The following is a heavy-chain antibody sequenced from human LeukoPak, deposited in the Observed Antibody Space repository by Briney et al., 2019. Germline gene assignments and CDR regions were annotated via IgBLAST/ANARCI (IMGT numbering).Heavy chain of an antibody. D-gene: IGHD2-15*01. CDR1: GYTFSGYY. CDR3: ARDLEHCSGGRSTTPTGGIDY. V-gene: IGHV1-2*02. J-gene: IGHJ4*02. CDR2: IYPDTGIT. Sequence: ASVKVSCKASGYTFSGYYMHWVPQAPEQGLEWMGWIYPDTGITNYAQKFQGRVTMTRDTSISAAYMELSRLTSDDSSMSFCARDLEHCSGGRSTTPTGGIDYRGQGILVTVSS.